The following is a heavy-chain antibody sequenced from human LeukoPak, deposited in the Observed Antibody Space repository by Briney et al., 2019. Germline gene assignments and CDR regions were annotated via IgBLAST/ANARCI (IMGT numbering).Heavy chain of an antibody. J-gene: IGHJ4*02. CDR2: IYTSGST. CDR3: ARDLLPYSNYAV. V-gene: IGHV4-61*02. Sequence: PSQTLSLTCTVSGGSISSGSYYWSWIRQPAGKGLEWIGRIYTSGSTNYNPSLKSRVTISVDTSKNQFSLKLSSVTAADMAVYYCARDLLPYSNYAVWGQGTLVTVSS. D-gene: IGHD4-11*01. CDR1: GGSISSGSYY.